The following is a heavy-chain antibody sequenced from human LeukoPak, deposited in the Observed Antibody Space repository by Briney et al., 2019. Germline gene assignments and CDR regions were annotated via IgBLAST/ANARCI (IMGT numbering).Heavy chain of an antibody. CDR2: IWYDGSNK. CDR3: ARDRMGGYDSSGHRFDY. CDR1: GFTFSSYG. J-gene: IGHJ4*02. V-gene: IGHV3-33*01. Sequence: PGGSLRLSCAASGFTFSSYGMHWVRQAPGKGLEWVAVIWYDGSNKYYADSVKGRFTISRDNSKNTLYLQMNSLRAEDTAVYYCARDRMGGYDSSGHRFDYWGQGTLVTVSS. D-gene: IGHD3-22*01.